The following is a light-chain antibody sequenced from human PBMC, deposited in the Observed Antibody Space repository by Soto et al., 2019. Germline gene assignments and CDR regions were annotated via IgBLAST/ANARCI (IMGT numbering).Light chain of an antibody. Sequence: DIQMTQSPSTLSASVGDRVTITCRASQSISSWLAWYQQKPGKAPKLLIYDASSLESGVPSRFSGSGSGTEFTLTISSLQPEDFATYYCLQSYSTPITFGQGTRLEIK. CDR1: QSISSW. J-gene: IGKJ5*01. CDR3: LQSYSTPIT. V-gene: IGKV1-5*01. CDR2: DAS.